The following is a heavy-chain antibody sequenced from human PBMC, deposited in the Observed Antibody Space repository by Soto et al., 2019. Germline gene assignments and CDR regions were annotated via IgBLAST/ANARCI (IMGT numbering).Heavy chain of an antibody. J-gene: IGHJ6*02. Sequence: EVQLVETGGGLIQPGGSLTLSCAASGFSVSGKYMSWVRQAPGKGLEWVSIIYSGGTTYYADSVKGRFTISRDNSKNTVFLQMNSLRAEHTAMYYCARGPFEYYAMDVWGHGTTVTVSS. V-gene: IGHV3-53*02. CDR2: IYSGGTT. CDR1: GFSVSGKY. CDR3: ARGPFEYYAMDV.